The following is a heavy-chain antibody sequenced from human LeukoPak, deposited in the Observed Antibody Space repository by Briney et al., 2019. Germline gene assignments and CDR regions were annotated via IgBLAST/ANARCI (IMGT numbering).Heavy chain of an antibody. V-gene: IGHV3-7*01. J-gene: IGHJ4*02. CDR1: GFTFSLYY. Sequence: SGGSLRLSCAASGFTFSLYYMTWVRQAPGKGLEWVANIKPDGSIENYVDSVEGRFTVSRDNAKNTLYLQMNSLRLEDTAVYYCVRDWAPASMQAAPFDCWGQGTLVTVSS. CDR3: VRDWAPASMQAAPFDC. CDR2: IKPDGSIE. D-gene: IGHD2/OR15-2a*01.